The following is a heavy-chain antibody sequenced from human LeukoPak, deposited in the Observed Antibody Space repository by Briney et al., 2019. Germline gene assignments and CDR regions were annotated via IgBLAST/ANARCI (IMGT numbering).Heavy chain of an antibody. CDR2: ISSSSSYI. V-gene: IGHV3-21*01. D-gene: IGHD2-2*01. J-gene: IGHJ6*02. CDR1: GFTFSSYS. Sequence: GGSLRLSCAASGFTFSSYSMNWVRQAPGKGLEWVSSISSSSSYIYYADSVKGRFTISRDNAKNSLYLQMNSLRAEDTAVYYCAREPEYCSSTSCYDYYGMDVWGQGTTVTASS. CDR3: AREPEYCSSTSCYDYYGMDV.